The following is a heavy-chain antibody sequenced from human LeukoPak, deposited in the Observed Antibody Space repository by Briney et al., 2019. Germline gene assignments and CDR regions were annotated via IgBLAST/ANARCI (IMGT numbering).Heavy chain of an antibody. CDR2: IYYSGST. CDR1: GGSISSSSYY. J-gene: IGHJ3*02. Sequence: SETLSLTCTVSGGSISSSSYYWGWIRQPPGKGLEWIGSIYYSGSTNYNPSLKSRVTMSVDTSKNQFSLKLSSVTAADTAVYYCARDGPLLRYFDWLSDAFDIWGQGTMVTVSS. CDR3: ARDGPLLRYFDWLSDAFDI. D-gene: IGHD3-9*01. V-gene: IGHV4-39*07.